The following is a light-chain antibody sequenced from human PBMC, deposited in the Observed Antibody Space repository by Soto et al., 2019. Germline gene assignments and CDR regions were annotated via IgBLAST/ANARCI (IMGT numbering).Light chain of an antibody. CDR3: NSFTTSSTYV. CDR2: DVG. V-gene: IGLV2-11*01. Sequence: QSVLAQPRSVSGSPGQSVTISCTGTSSDVGGYNYVSWYQQHPGKAPKLMIYDVGKRPSGVPDRFSGSKSGNTASLTISGLQAGDEADYYCNSFTTSSTYVFGTGTKVTV. CDR1: SSDVGGYNY. J-gene: IGLJ1*01.